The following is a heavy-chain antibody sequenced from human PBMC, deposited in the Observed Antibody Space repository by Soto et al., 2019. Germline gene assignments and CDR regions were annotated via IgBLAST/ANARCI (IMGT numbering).Heavy chain of an antibody. CDR2: IGAGGGGT. Sequence: EVQLLESGGGLVQPGGSLRLSCAASGFTFSSYAMSWVRQAPGKELKWVSAIGAGGGGTYYADSVKGRFTISRDNSKNTLYLQMNSLRAEDTAVYYCAKAIVGATLHAFDMWGQGTMVTVSS. J-gene: IGHJ3*02. CDR3: AKAIVGATLHAFDM. D-gene: IGHD1-26*01. CDR1: GFTFSSYA. V-gene: IGHV3-23*01.